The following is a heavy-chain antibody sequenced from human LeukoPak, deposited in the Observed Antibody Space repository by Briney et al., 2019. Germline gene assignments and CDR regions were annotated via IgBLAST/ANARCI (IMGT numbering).Heavy chain of an antibody. J-gene: IGHJ3*02. Sequence: GGSLRLSCAASGFTFSSYWMHWVRQAPGKGLVWVSRINGDGNTTIYADSVKGRFTISRDNAKNTLYLQMNSLRAEDTAVYYCARGGGNDEGAFDIWGQGTMVTVSS. CDR2: INGDGNTT. V-gene: IGHV3-74*01. D-gene: IGHD1-1*01. CDR1: GFTFSSYW. CDR3: ARGGGNDEGAFDI.